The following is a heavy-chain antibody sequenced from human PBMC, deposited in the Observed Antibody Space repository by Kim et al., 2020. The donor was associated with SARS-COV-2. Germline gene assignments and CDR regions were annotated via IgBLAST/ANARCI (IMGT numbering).Heavy chain of an antibody. V-gene: IGHV3-11*06. J-gene: IGHJ6*02. CDR3: ARERVVAHVYYYYGMDV. CDR1: GFTFSDYY. Sequence: GGSLRLSCAASGFTFSDYYMSWIRQAPGKGLEWVSYISSSSSYTNYADSVKGRFTISRDNAKNSLYLQMNSLRAEDTAVYYCARERVVAHVYYYYGMDVWGQGTTVTVSS. CDR2: ISSSSSYT. D-gene: IGHD2-15*01.